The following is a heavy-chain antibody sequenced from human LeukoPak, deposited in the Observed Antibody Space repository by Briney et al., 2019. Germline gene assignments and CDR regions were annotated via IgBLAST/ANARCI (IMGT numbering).Heavy chain of an antibody. D-gene: IGHD3-22*01. CDR2: INPNSGGT. Sequence: GASVKVSCKASGYTFTGYYMHWVRQAPGQGLEWMGWINPNSGGTNYAQKFQGRVTMTTDTSTSTAYMELRSLRSDDTAVYYCATEWQIGAFDIWGQGTMVTVSS. CDR1: GYTFTGYY. V-gene: IGHV1-2*02. J-gene: IGHJ3*02. CDR3: ATEWQIGAFDI.